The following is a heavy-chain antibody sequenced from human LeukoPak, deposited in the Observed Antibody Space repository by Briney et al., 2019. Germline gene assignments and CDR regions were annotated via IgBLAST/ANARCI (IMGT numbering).Heavy chain of an antibody. CDR3: VAFYYSAFFDY. V-gene: IGHV3-11*03. Sequence: GGSLRLSCAASGFTFSDYYMSWIRQAPGKGLEWVSYISGSNSYTNYADSVKGRFTISRDNAKNSLYLQMNSLRAGDTAVYYCVAFYYSAFFDYWGLGTLVTVSS. D-gene: IGHD4/OR15-4a*01. CDR2: ISGSNSYT. J-gene: IGHJ4*01. CDR1: GFTFSDYY.